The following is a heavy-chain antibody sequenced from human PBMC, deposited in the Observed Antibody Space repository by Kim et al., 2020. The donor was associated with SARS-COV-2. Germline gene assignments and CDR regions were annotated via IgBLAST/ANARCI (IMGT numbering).Heavy chain of an antibody. D-gene: IGHD1-26*01. CDR1: GFTLSNYA. CDR2: TACGAKT. Sequence: GGSLRLSCAASGFTLSNYAMSWVRQAPGKGLEWVSTACGAKTSYADSVRGRFTISRDESKNTLYLEVNSLSAEDTAVYYCATLLKPLNIYIVSWGQGTLVTVSS. V-gene: IGHV3-23*01. CDR3: ATLLKPLNIYIVS. J-gene: IGHJ4*02.